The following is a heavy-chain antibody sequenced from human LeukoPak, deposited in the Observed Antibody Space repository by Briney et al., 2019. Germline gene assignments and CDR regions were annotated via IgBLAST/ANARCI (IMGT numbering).Heavy chain of an antibody. J-gene: IGHJ3*02. CDR3: ASRNQWLETGDAFDI. Sequence: GGSLRLSCAASGFTFSSYEMNWVRQTPGKGLEWVSGISGSGSGGSTYYADSVKGRFTISRDNSKNTLYLQMNSLRAEDTAVYYCASRNQWLETGDAFDIWGQGTMVTVSS. CDR1: GFTFSSYE. D-gene: IGHD6-19*01. V-gene: IGHV3-23*01. CDR2: ISGSGSGGST.